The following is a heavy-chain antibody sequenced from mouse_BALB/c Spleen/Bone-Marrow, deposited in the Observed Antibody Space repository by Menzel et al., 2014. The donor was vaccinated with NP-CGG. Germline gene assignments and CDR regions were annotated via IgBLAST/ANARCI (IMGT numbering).Heavy chain of an antibody. Sequence: QVQLKESGAELVRPGSSVKISCKASGYTFTNFWMNWVKQRPGQGLEWIGQIHPGDGDTNNNGKFKGKATLTTDKSSSTAYMQLRSLSSEDSAVYFCARVYYGNLDYWGQGTTLTVSS. CDR1: GYTFTNFW. J-gene: IGHJ2*01. D-gene: IGHD2-1*01. V-gene: IGHV1-80*01. CDR2: IHPGDGDT. CDR3: ARVYYGNLDY.